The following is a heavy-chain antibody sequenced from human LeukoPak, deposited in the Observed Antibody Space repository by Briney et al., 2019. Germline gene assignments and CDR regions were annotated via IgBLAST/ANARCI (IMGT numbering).Heavy chain of an antibody. J-gene: IGHJ4*02. Sequence: SETLSLTCTVSGDSISVYYWTWIRQPAGKGLEWIGRIYTSGSANYNPSLKSRVTMSVDTSKNQFSLRLSSVTAADTAVYYCARGGGGRYYDILTGPLFYPDYWGQGTLVTVSS. CDR2: IYTSGSA. D-gene: IGHD3-9*01. CDR3: ARGGGGRYYDILTGPLFYPDY. V-gene: IGHV4-4*07. CDR1: GDSISVYY.